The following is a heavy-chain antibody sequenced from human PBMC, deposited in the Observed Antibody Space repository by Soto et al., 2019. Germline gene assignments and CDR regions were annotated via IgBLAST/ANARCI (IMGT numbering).Heavy chain of an antibody. J-gene: IGHJ6*02. CDR1: GGTFSSYA. CDR2: IIPIFGTA. D-gene: IGHD1-1*01. V-gene: IGHV1-69*12. Sequence: QVQLVQSGAEVKKPGASVKVSCKASGGTFSSYAISWVRQAPGQGLEWMGGIIPIFGTANYAQRLQRRVTITADESTSTAYMELIRLRSEDTAVYYCASHGVGRNPIPYYYYGMDVWGQGTTVTVSS. CDR3: ASHGVGRNPIPYYYYGMDV.